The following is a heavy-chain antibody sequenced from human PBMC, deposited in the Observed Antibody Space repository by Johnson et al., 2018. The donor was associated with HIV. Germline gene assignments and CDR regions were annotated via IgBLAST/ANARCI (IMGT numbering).Heavy chain of an antibody. CDR2: IGTAGDT. J-gene: IGHJ3*02. Sequence: VQLVESGGGLVQPGGSLRLSCAASGFTFSSYDMHWVRQATGKGLEWVSAIGTAGDTYYADSVKGRFTISRDNSKNTLYLQMNSLRAGDTALYYCARAVCRGGRCYSHDAFDIWGQGTMVTVSS. CDR3: ARAVCRGGRCYSHDAFDI. CDR1: GFTFSSYD. D-gene: IGHD2-15*01. V-gene: IGHV3-13*01.